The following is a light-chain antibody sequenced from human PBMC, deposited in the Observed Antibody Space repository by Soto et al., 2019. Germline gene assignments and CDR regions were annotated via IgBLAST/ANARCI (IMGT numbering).Light chain of an antibody. J-gene: IGKJ5*01. CDR1: QSVSSSY. V-gene: IGKV3-20*01. CDR2: GAS. Sequence: EIVLTQSPGTLSLSPGERATLSCRASQSVSSSYLAWYQQKPGQAPRLLIYGASSRATGIPDRFSGSGSGTEFTLTISRLEPEDFAVYYCQQYNNWPPITFGQGTRLEIK. CDR3: QQYNNWPPIT.